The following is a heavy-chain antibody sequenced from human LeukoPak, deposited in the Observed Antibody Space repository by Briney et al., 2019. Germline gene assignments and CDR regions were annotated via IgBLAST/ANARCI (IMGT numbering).Heavy chain of an antibody. D-gene: IGHD4-17*01. Sequence: GASVKVSCKASGYTFTSYDINWVRQATGQGLEWMGWMNPNSGNTGYAQKFQGRVTITRNTSISTAYMELSSLRSEDTAVYYCARGPTARRYDYYYYYYMDVWGKGTTVTVSS. V-gene: IGHV1-8*03. J-gene: IGHJ6*03. CDR2: MNPNSGNT. CDR3: ARGPTARRYDYYYYYYMDV. CDR1: GYTFTSYD.